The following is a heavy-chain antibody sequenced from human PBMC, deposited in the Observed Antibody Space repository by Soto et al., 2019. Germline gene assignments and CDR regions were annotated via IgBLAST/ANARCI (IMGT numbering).Heavy chain of an antibody. D-gene: IGHD2-15*01. CDR3: AKSLDIVVVVAATGGNWFDP. V-gene: IGHV3-30*18. CDR1: GFTFSSYG. J-gene: IGHJ5*02. Sequence: QVQLVESGGGVVQPGRSLRLSCAASGFTFSSYGMHWVRQAPGKGLEWVAVISYDGSSKYYADSVKGRFTISRDNSKNTLYLQMNSLRAEDTAVYYCAKSLDIVVVVAATGGNWFDPWGQGTLVTVSS. CDR2: ISYDGSSK.